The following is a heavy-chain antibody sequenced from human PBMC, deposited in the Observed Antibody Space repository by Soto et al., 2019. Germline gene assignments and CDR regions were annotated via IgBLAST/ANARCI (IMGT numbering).Heavy chain of an antibody. V-gene: IGHV1-3*01. CDR2: INAGNGNT. J-gene: IGHJ3*02. D-gene: IGHD1-1*01. Sequence: QAQLVQSGAEAKKPGASVKVSCKASGYTFTSYAMHWVRQAPGQRLEWLGWINAGNGNTKYSQKFQGRVTITRDTSASTAYMELSSLRSEDTAVYYCARDVADDDGDAFDICGHGTMVTVSS. CDR3: ARDVADDDGDAFDI. CDR1: GYTFTSYA.